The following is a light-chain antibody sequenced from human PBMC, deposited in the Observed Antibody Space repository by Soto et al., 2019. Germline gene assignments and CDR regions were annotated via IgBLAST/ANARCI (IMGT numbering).Light chain of an antibody. CDR1: QGISTD. CDR2: NAS. J-gene: IGKJ4*01. V-gene: IGKV1-9*01. Sequence: IQLTQSPSSLSSSIGHRVTITCRASQGISTDLAWYQQRPGKAPKLLIYNASTLHSGVPSRFSGSGSGTDFTLTISSLQPEDCATYYCQQLNSSPLTFGGGTKVEIK. CDR3: QQLNSSPLT.